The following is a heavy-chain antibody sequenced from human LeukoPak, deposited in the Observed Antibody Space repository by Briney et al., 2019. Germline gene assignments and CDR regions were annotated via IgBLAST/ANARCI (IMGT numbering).Heavy chain of an antibody. J-gene: IGHJ5*02. CDR3: ARVVVVPAAKVGYWFDP. D-gene: IGHD2-2*01. CDR2: ISAYNGNT. Sequence: GASVKVSCKASGYTFTSYGISWVRQAPGQGLEWMGWISAYNGNTNYAQKLQGRVTMTTDTSTSTAYMELRSLRSDDTAVYYCARVVVVPAAKVGYWFDPWGQGTLVTVSS. CDR1: GYTFTSYG. V-gene: IGHV1-18*01.